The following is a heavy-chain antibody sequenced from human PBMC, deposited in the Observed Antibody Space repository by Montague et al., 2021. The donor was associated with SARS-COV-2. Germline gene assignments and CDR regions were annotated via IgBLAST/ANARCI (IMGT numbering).Heavy chain of an antibody. CDR2: TDWDDDK. J-gene: IGHJ4*02. D-gene: IGHD6-13*01. Sequence: VKPTQTLTLTCTLSWLPLSTSGLCVGWIRQPPGKALEWLALTDWDDDKYYSPSLKTSLSISKDTSKNQVVLTMANMEPVDTATYYCARIPNDSRYVSYVDYWGQGILVTVSS. V-gene: IGHV2-70*01. CDR3: ARIPNDSRYVSYVDY. CDR1: WLPLSTSGLC.